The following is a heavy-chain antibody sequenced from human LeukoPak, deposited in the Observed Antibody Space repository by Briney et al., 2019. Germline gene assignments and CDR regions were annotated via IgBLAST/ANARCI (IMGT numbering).Heavy chain of an antibody. D-gene: IGHD6-13*01. V-gene: IGHV1-18*01. CDR1: GYTFTSYG. CDR2: ISAYNGNT. Sequence: ASVKVSCKASGYTFTSYGISWGRQAPGQGLEWMGWISAYNGNTNYAQKLQGRVTMTTDTSTSTAYMELRSLRSDDTAVYYCARPLSGYVTDAFDIWGQGTMVTVSS. J-gene: IGHJ3*02. CDR3: ARPLSGYVTDAFDI.